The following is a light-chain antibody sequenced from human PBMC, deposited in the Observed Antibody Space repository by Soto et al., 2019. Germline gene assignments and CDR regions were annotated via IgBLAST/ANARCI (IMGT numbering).Light chain of an antibody. Sequence: DVVMTQTPLSLSVAPGQPXXXXXXXSQSLLHITGETFLFWYLQKPGQSPQLLIYEVSTRVSGVPDRFSGSGSGTDFTLEISRVETDDVGIYYCMQSTQLPPTFGQGTRLEIK. V-gene: IGKV2D-29*02. CDR3: MQSTQLPPT. J-gene: IGKJ5*01. CDR2: EVS. CDR1: QSLLHITGETF.